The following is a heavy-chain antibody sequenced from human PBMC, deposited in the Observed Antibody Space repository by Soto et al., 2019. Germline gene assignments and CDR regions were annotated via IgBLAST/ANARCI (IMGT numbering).Heavy chain of an antibody. D-gene: IGHD2-15*01. CDR2: IYPGDSDT. J-gene: IGHJ3*02. Sequence: EVQLVQSGAEVKKPGESLKISCKGSGYSFTSYWIGWVRQMPGKGLECMGIIYPGDSDTRYSPSFQGQVTLSAYKSIRTAYLQWSSLKASDTAMYYCARPLSPGGGYDAFDIWGQGTMVTVSS. CDR3: ARPLSPGGGYDAFDI. V-gene: IGHV5-51*03. CDR1: GYSFTSYW.